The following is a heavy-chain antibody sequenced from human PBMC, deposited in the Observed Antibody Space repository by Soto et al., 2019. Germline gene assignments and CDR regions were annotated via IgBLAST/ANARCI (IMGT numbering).Heavy chain of an antibody. CDR3: ARSVVPAALVYYYDSSGYYEDDY. D-gene: IGHD3-22*01. CDR2: INAGNGNT. J-gene: IGHJ4*02. V-gene: IGHV1-3*01. CDR1: GYTFTSYA. Sequence: EASVKVSCKASGYTFTSYAMHWVRQAPGQRLEWMGWINAGNGNTKYSQKFQGRVTITRDTSASTAYMELSSLRSEDTAVYYCARSVVPAALVYYYDSSGYYEDDYWGQGTLVTVSS.